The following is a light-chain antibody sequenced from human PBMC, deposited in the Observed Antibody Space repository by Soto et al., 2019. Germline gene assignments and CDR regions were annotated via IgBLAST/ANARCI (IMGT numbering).Light chain of an antibody. CDR3: CSYARGSTLV. CDR2: EDS. CDR1: SSDVGGYNL. J-gene: IGLJ3*02. Sequence: QSALTQPASVSGSPGQSITISCTGTSSDVGGYNLVSWYQQHPGKAPKLMIYEDSKRPSGVSNRFFGSKSGNTASLTISGLQAEDEADYFCCSYARGSTLVFGGGTKVTVL. V-gene: IGLV2-23*01.